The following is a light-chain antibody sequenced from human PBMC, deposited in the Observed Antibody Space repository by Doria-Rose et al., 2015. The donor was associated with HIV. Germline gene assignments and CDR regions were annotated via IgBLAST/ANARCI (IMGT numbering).Light chain of an antibody. Sequence: TQPPGTLSLSPGERATLSCRASQSFSGTYLAWYQQKPGQAPSLLIYDGSTRATGIPDRFSASGSGTDLTLTINRLEPEDFALYYCHQYGTSWTFGQGTKVEI. J-gene: IGKJ1*01. CDR2: DGS. V-gene: IGKV3-20*01. CDR3: HQYGTSWT. CDR1: QSFSGTY.